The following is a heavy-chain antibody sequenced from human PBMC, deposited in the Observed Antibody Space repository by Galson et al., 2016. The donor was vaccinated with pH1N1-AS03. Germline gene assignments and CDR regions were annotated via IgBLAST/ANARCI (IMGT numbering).Heavy chain of an antibody. D-gene: IGHD5-12*01. Sequence: SLRLSCAASGFTFSSYRMNWVRHAPGKGLEWVSYIGKGSGIIYYAYSVRGRFTISRDDVNNSLYLQMHSLRDEDTAVYYCAREYNGHDPRYLYGMDVWGQGTAVIVSS. CDR3: AREYNGHDPRYLYGMDV. J-gene: IGHJ6*02. V-gene: IGHV3-48*02. CDR1: GFTFSSYR. CDR2: IGKGSGII.